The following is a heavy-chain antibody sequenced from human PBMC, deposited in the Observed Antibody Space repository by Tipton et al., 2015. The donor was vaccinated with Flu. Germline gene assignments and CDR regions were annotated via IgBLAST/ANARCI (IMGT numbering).Heavy chain of an antibody. V-gene: IGHV3-23*01. CDR1: GFTFSSYA. Sequence: GSLRLSCAASGFTFSSYAMSWVRQAPGKGLEWVSAISGSGGNTYYADSVKGRFTISRDNSKNTLYLQMNSLRVEDTAVYYCASRRGGDYPYFDYWCQGTLVTVTS. D-gene: IGHD4-17*01. J-gene: IGHJ4*02. CDR3: ASRRGGDYPYFDY. CDR2: ISGSGGNT.